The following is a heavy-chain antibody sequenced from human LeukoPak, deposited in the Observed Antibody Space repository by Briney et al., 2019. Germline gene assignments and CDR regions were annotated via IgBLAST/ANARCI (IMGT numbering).Heavy chain of an antibody. D-gene: IGHD4-11*01. CDR3: AKVYSNRNYYYYMDV. CDR2: ISGSGGST. Sequence: PGGSLRLSCAASGFTFSSYAMSWVRQAPGKGLEWVSAISGSGGSTYYADSVKGRFTISRDNSKNTLYLQMNSLRAEDTAVYYCAKVYSNRNYYYYMDVWGKGTTVTVSS. CDR1: GFTFSSYA. J-gene: IGHJ6*03. V-gene: IGHV3-23*01.